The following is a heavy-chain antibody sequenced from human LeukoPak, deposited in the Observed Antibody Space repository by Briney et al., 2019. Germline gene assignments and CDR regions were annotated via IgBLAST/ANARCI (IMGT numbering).Heavy chain of an antibody. V-gene: IGHV1-2*02. D-gene: IGHD3-3*01. Sequence: GASVKVSCKASGYTFTGYYMHWVRQAPGQGLEWMGWINPNSGGTNYAQKFQGRVTMTRDTSISTAYMELSRLRSDDTAVYYCARGQNDFWSGYLFHFDYWGQGTLVTVSS. CDR1: GYTFTGYY. CDR2: INPNSGGT. CDR3: ARGQNDFWSGYLFHFDY. J-gene: IGHJ4*02.